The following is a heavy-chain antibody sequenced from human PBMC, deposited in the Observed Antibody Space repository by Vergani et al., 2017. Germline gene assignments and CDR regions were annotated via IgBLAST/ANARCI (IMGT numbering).Heavy chain of an antibody. D-gene: IGHD3-10*01. CDR3: GRVADFYGLGSRRLDV. CDR1: GGSMRGYY. CDR2: MYHSGIT. Sequence: QVKLQESGPGLVKPSETLSLTCSVSGGSMRGYYWSWIRQPPGKELEWIGYMYHSGITNYNPSLETRVTISGDTSKNQFSLKLNSVTAADTAVYYCGRVADFYGLGSRRLDVWREGVLVTV. J-gene: IGHJ4*02. V-gene: IGHV4-59*01.